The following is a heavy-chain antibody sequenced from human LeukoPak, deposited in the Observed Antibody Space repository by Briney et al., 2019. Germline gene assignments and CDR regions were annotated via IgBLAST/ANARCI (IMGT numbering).Heavy chain of an antibody. CDR2: ISSSSSYI. CDR3: ARPGDGDLGGY. V-gene: IGHV3-21*01. CDR1: GSTFSSYS. D-gene: IGHD4-17*01. J-gene: IGHJ4*02. Sequence: GGSLRLSCAASGSTFSSYSMNWVRQAPGKGLEWVSSISSSSSYIYYADSVKGRFTISRDNAKNSLYLQMNSLRAEDTAVYYCARPGDGDLGGYWGQGTLVTVSS.